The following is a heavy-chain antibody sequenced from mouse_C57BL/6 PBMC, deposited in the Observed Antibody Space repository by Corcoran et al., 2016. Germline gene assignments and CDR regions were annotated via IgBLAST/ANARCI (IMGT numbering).Heavy chain of an antibody. D-gene: IGHD2-1*01. CDR3: AYYGNYGFDY. CDR2: INPNNGGT. CDR1: GYTFTDYY. J-gene: IGHJ2*01. Sequence: EVQLQQSGPELVKPGASVKISCKASGYTFTDYYMNWVKQSHGKSLEWIGDINPNNGGTSYNQKFKGKVTLTVDKSSSTAYMELRSLTSEDSAVYYCAYYGNYGFDYWGQGTTLTVSS. V-gene: IGHV1-26*01.